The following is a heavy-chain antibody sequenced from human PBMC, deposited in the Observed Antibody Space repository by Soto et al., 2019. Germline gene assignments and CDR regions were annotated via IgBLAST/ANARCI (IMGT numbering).Heavy chain of an antibody. J-gene: IGHJ4*02. CDR3: ARQGSLANRRDLLYF. V-gene: IGHV5-51*01. CDR2: IYPGDSDT. D-gene: IGHD6-6*01. Sequence: GDSMQISCKASGNNVNSYWIAWVRQVPGKGLEWMGIIYPGDSDTRYSPSFQGQVTISADKSISTAYLQWSSLTASDTAIYYCARQGSLANRRDLLYFCGQGSSVIGSA. CDR1: GNNVNSYW.